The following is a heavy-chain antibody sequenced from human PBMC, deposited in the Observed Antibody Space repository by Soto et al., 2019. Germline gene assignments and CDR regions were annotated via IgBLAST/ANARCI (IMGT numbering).Heavy chain of an antibody. CDR2: ISYDGSNK. CDR1: GFTSSSYA. CDR3: ARELAVAGAFDY. Sequence: GGSLRLSCAASGFTSSSYAMHWVRQAPGKGLEWVAVISYDGSNKYYADSVKGRFTISRDNSKNTLYLQMNSLRAEDTAVYYCARELAVAGAFDYWGQGTLVTVSS. D-gene: IGHD6-19*01. J-gene: IGHJ4*02. V-gene: IGHV3-30-3*01.